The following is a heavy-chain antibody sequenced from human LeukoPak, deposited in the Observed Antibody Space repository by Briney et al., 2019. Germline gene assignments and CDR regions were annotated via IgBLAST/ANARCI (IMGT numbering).Heavy chain of an antibody. V-gene: IGHV1-18*01. CDR1: GYTFTSYG. J-gene: IGHJ5*02. D-gene: IGHD3-3*01. CDR3: ARDGGVPDAGYDFWSGYYTADWFDP. CDR2: ISAYNGNT. Sequence: ASVKVSCKASGYTFTSYGISWVRQAPGQGLEWMGWISAYNGNTNYAQKLQGRVTMTTDTSTSTAYMELRSLRSDDTAVYYCARDGGVPDAGYDFWSGYYTADWFDPWGQGTLVTVPS.